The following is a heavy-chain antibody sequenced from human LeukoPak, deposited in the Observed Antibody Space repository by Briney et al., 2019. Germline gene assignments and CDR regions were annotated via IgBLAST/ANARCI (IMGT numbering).Heavy chain of an antibody. CDR3: ARQVGTYGRNGLDV. CDR2: ISSGSTSI. Sequence: PGGSLRLSCAASGFSFSGYFMSWVRQAPGKGLEWISYISSGSTSIYYADSVKGRFTIPRDNAKNSLSLQMNSLRDEDTAVYYCARQVGTYGRNGLDVWGQGTTVTVSS. CDR1: GFSFSGYF. D-gene: IGHD3-10*01. J-gene: IGHJ6*02. V-gene: IGHV3-48*02.